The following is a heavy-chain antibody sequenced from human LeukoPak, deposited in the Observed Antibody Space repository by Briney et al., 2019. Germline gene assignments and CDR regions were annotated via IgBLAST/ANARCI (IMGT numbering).Heavy chain of an antibody. J-gene: IGHJ5*02. Sequence: SETPSLTCTVSGGSISSGSYYWSWIRQPAGKGLEWIGRIYTTGSTNYNPSLKSRVTMSLDTSKNQFSLRWTSVTAADTAVYYCARGASGDNWLDPWGQGTLVTVSS. CDR3: ARGASGDNWLDP. V-gene: IGHV4-61*02. CDR1: GGSISSGSYY. CDR2: IYTTGST. D-gene: IGHD1-26*01.